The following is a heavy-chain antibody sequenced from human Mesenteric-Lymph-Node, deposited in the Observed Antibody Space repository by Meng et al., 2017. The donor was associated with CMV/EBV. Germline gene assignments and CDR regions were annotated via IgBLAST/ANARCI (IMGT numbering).Heavy chain of an antibody. D-gene: IGHD7-27*01. CDR3: AKSLGPGANWGNFDY. CDR2: ISSSTNYI. Sequence: GGSLRLSCAASRFAFNTCNMNWVRQAPGKGLEWVSSISSSTNYIYYADSVKGRFTISRDNAKNSLYLQMNSLRAEDTALYYCAKSLGPGANWGNFDYWGQGTLVTVSS. J-gene: IGHJ4*02. V-gene: IGHV3-21*04. CDR1: RFAFNTCN.